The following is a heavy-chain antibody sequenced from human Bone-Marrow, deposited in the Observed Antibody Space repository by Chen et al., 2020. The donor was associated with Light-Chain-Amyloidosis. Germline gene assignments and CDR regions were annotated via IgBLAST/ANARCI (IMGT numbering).Heavy chain of an antibody. J-gene: IGHJ4*02. D-gene: IGHD3-10*01. V-gene: IGHV4-59*01. CDR3: VRDGGLGTYYVFDY. Sequence: QMPLQESGPGLVKPSETLSLTCNVSSGSLTNYYWTWIRQPPGKGPEWIGYIHKSVITNYNPSLKSRVTLSVDTSKNQFSLKLASVTAADTAVYYCVRDGGLGTYYVFDYWGQGIPVTVSS. CDR1: SGSLTNYY. CDR2: IHKSVIT.